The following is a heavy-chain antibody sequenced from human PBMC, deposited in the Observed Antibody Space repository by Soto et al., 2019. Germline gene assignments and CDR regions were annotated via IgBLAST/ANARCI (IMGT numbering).Heavy chain of an antibody. CDR2: IIPIFGTA. Sequence: SVKVSCKASGGTFSSYAISWVRQAPGQGLEWMGGIIPIFGTANYAQKFQGRVTITADESTSTAYMELSSLRSEDTAVYYCAGDGHLGIAAPKGSFQNTSYYYYYYGMDVWGQGTTVTVSS. D-gene: IGHD6-6*01. V-gene: IGHV1-69*13. CDR3: AGDGHLGIAAPKGSFQNTSYYYYYYGMDV. CDR1: GGTFSSYA. J-gene: IGHJ6*02.